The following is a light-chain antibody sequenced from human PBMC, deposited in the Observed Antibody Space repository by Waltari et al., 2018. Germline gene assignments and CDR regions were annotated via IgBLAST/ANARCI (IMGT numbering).Light chain of an antibody. J-gene: IGLJ3*02. CDR3: YSTDSTGNLWV. V-gene: IGLV3-10*01. Sequence: SYELTQPPSVSVSPGQTARIACAGDALPRKYVYWYQQKPGQAAKLVLYEDNKRPTGCSESCSASSSGPLATLSIAGAQIEDEADYYCYSTDSTGNLWVFGGGTKVNVL. CDR1: ALPRKY. CDR2: EDN.